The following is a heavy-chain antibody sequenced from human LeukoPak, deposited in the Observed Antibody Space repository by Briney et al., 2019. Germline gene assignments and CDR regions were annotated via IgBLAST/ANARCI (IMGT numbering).Heavy chain of an antibody. CDR3: ARDVGSDSSGGYYHYFDD. J-gene: IGHJ4*02. CDR1: GFTFSSYN. D-gene: IGHD3-22*01. Sequence: TGGSLRLSCAASGFTFSSYNMNWVRQAPGKGLEWVSSISSSSYMYYAESVKGRFTISRDNAKNSLYLQMNSLRVEDTAVYDCARDVGSDSSGGYYHYFDDWGQGTLVTVCS. CDR2: ISSSSYM. V-gene: IGHV3-21*01.